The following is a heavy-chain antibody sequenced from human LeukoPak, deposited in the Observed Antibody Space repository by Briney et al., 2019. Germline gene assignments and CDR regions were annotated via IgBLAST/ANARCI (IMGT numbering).Heavy chain of an antibody. CDR2: INPSSGST. D-gene: IGHD2-21*02. CDR1: GYTFTSYY. CDR3: ARAYCGGDCYSGFSHYYFDY. Sequence: GAPVKVSCKASGYTFTSYYMHWVRQAPGQGLEWMGIINPSSGSTSFPQHFQGRVTMTRDTSTSTVYMELSSLRSEGTAVYYCARAYCGGDCYSGFSHYYFDYWSQGTLVTVSS. V-gene: IGHV1-46*01. J-gene: IGHJ4*02.